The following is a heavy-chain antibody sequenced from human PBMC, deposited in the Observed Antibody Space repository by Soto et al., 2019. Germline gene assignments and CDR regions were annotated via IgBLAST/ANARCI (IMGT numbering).Heavy chain of an antibody. J-gene: IGHJ4*02. CDR3: ARVKTGTPHFDY. V-gene: IGHV4-59*01. CDR1: GGSISSYY. CDR2: IYYSGST. D-gene: IGHD6-13*01. Sequence: SETLSLTCTVSGGSISSYYWSWIRQPPGKGLEWIGYIYYSGSTNYNPPLKSRVTISVDTSKNHFSLKLSSVTAADTAVYYCARVKTGTPHFDYWGQGTLVTVSS.